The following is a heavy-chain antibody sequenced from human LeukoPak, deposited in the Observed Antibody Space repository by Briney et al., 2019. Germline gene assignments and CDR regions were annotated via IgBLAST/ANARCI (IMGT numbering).Heavy chain of an antibody. V-gene: IGHV4-59*08. Sequence: SETLSLTCTVSGGSLSSYYWSWIRQPPGKGLEWIGYIYYSGSTNYSPSLKSRVTISVDTSKNHFSLKLSSVTAADTAVYYCARRSISWFDSWGQGTLVTVSS. J-gene: IGHJ5*01. CDR3: ARRSISWFDS. CDR2: IYYSGST. CDR1: GGSLSSYY.